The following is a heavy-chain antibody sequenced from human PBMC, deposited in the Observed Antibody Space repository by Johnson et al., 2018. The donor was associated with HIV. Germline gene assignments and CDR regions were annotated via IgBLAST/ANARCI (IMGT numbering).Heavy chain of an antibody. Sequence: QEQLVESGGGVVQPGRSLRLSCAASGFTFSSYGMHWVRQAPGKGLEWVAVISYDGSNKYYADSVKGRFTIFRDNSENTLYLQMNRRRAEDTAVYFCAKDRTNWGYDAFDVWGQGTTVTVSS. CDR1: GFTFSSYG. J-gene: IGHJ3*01. CDR2: ISYDGSNK. D-gene: IGHD7-27*01. CDR3: AKDRTNWGYDAFDV. V-gene: IGHV3-30*18.